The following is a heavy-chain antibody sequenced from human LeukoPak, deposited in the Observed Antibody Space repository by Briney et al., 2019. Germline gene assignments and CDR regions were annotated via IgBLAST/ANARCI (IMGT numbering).Heavy chain of an antibody. CDR2: TNPNSGNT. CDR1: GYTFTSYD. J-gene: IGHJ6*03. D-gene: IGHD5-12*01. Sequence: ASVKVSCKACGYTFTSYDINWVRQATGQGLEWMGWTNPNSGNTGYAQKFQGRVTMTRNTSISTAYMELSSLRSEDTAVYYCARGIRLRGSTGRYYYYMDVWGKGTTVTVSS. V-gene: IGHV1-8*01. CDR3: ARGIRLRGSTGRYYYYMDV.